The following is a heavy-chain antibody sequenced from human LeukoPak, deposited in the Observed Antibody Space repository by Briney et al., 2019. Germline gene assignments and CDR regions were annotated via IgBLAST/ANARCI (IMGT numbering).Heavy chain of an antibody. CDR2: ISPDGSTT. CDR3: AKDNIRIVVAGTIDY. CDR1: GFTFRTYW. D-gene: IGHD6-19*01. Sequence: GGSLRLSCAASGFTFRTYWMHWVRQPPGKGLVWVSRISPDGSTTTYADSVKGRFTISRDNAKNSLYLQMNSLRSEDTALYYCAKDNIRIVVAGTIDYWGQGTLVTVSS. V-gene: IGHV3-74*01. J-gene: IGHJ4*02.